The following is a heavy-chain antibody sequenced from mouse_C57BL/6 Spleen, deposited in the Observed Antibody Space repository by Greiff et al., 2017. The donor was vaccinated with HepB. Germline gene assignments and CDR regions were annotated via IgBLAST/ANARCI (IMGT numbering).Heavy chain of an antibody. CDR2: IDPNSGGT. CDR1: GYTFTSYW. D-gene: IGHD1-1*01. Sequence: KLQQPGASLLKPGASAKLSCKASGYTFTSYWMHWVKQRPGRGLEWIGRIDPNSGGTKYNEKFKSKATLTVDKPSSTAYMQLSSLTSEDSAVYYCARSDYYGSSYVFDYWGQGTTLTVSS. CDR3: ARSDYYGSSYVFDY. V-gene: IGHV1-72*01. J-gene: IGHJ2*01.